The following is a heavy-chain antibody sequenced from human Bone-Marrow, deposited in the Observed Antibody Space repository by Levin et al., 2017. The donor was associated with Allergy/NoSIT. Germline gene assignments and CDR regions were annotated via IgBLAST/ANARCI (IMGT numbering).Heavy chain of an antibody. J-gene: IGHJ6*03. D-gene: IGHD2-21*01. CDR3: ARVLQYSYYYMDV. CDR1: GVSITSGSYY. Sequence: SETLSLTCTVSGVSITSGSYYWSWIRQPAGKGLEWIGHSYTSGNITYNPSLKSRVTISLDTSKNQFSLKLRSVTAADTAVYYCARVLQYSYYYMDVWCKGTMVTVSS. CDR2: SYTSGNI. V-gene: IGHV4-61*09.